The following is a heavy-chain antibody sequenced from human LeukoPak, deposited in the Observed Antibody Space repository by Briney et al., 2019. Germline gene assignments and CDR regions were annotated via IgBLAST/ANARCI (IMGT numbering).Heavy chain of an antibody. V-gene: IGHV3-30-3*02. CDR2: ISYDGSNK. CDR3: AKRGESSCSSTSCYEYFDY. Sequence: PGGSLRLSCAASGFTFSSYAMHWVRQAPGKGLEWVAVISYDGSNKYYADSVKGRFTISRDNSKNTLYLQMNSLRAEDTAVYYCAKRGESSCSSTSCYEYFDYWGQGTLVTVSS. CDR1: GFTFSSYA. D-gene: IGHD2-2*01. J-gene: IGHJ4*02.